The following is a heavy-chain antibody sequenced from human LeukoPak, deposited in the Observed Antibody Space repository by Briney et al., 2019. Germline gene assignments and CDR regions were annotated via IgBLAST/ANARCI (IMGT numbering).Heavy chain of an antibody. CDR2: ISSSSSTI. D-gene: IGHD3-22*01. V-gene: IGHV3-48*04. J-gene: IGHJ5*02. Sequence: GGSLRLSCAASGFTFSTYSIDWVRQAPGKGLEWISFISSSSSTIDFADSVKGRFTISRDNARNSVYLQMNSLRAEDTAVYYCARVHTSSYAADLWGQGTLVTVSS. CDR3: ARVHTSSYAADL. CDR1: GFTFSTYS.